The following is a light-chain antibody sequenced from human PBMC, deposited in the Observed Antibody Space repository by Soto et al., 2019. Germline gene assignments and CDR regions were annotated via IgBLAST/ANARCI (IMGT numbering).Light chain of an antibody. J-gene: IGLJ1*01. CDR3: SSYTSSRAYV. CDR2: EVS. Sequence: QSVLTQPASVSGSPGQSITISCTGTSSDVGGYNYVSWYQQQSGKAPKLMIHEVSNRPSGVSSRFSGSKSGNTASLTISGLQAEDEADYYRSSYTSSRAYVFGIGTKVTVL. V-gene: IGLV2-14*01. CDR1: SSDVGGYNY.